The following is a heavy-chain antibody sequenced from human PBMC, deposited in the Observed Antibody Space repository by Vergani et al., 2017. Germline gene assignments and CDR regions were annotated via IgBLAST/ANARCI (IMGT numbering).Heavy chain of an antibody. J-gene: IGHJ4*02. V-gene: IGHV4-39*01. CDR3: ARHATVTTAFGY. D-gene: IGHD4-17*01. CDR1: GGSISSSSYY. Sequence: QLQLQESGPGLVKPSETLSLTCTVSGGSISSSSYYWGWIRQPPGKGLELIGSIYYSGSTYYNPSLKSRVTISVDTSKNQFSLKLSSVTAADTAVYYCARHATVTTAFGYWGQGTLVTVSS. CDR2: IYYSGST.